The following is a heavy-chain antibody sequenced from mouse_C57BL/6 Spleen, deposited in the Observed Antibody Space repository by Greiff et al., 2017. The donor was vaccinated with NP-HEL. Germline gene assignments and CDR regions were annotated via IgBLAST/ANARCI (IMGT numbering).Heavy chain of an antibody. J-gene: IGHJ1*03. CDR3: ARGGDHWYFDV. D-gene: IGHD3-3*01. CDR2: ISDGGSYT. V-gene: IGHV5-4*03. Sequence: EVNVVESGGGLVKPGGSLKLSCAASGFTFSSYAMSWVRQTPEKRLEWVATISDGGSYTYYPDNVKGRFTISRDNAKNNLYLQMSHLKSEDTAMYYCARGGDHWYFDVWGTGTTVTVSS. CDR1: GFTFSSYA.